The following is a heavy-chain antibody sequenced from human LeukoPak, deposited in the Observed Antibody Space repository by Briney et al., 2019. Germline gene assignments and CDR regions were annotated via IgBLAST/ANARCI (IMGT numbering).Heavy chain of an antibody. CDR1: GGSISSYY. V-gene: IGHV4-59*01. CDR2: IYYSGST. D-gene: IGHD6-19*01. J-gene: IGHJ3*02. CDR3: ARAVADAFDI. Sequence: SETLSLTCTVSGGSISSYYWSWIRQPPGKGLEWIGYIYYSGSTNYNPSLKSRVTISVDTSKNQFSLKLSSVTAAGTAVYYCARAVADAFDIWGQGTMVTVSS.